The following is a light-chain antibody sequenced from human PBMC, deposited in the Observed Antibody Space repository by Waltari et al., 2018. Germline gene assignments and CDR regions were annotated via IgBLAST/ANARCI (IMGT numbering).Light chain of an antibody. CDR2: AVS. CDR1: QTISNNY. V-gene: IGKV3-20*01. Sequence: EIVLTQSPGTLSLSPGERATLSCRASQTISNNYLAWYQAKTGQAPRLLIYAVSHRATGIPDRFSGGGSGTDFTLTISRLEPEDFAVYYCQQFGGSPKYTFGQGTKLEIK. J-gene: IGKJ2*01. CDR3: QQFGGSPKYT.